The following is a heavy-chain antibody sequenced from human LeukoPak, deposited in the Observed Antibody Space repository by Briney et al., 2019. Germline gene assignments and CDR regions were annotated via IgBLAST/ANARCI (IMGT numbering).Heavy chain of an antibody. CDR2: ISGSGSTI. D-gene: IGHD5-24*01. CDR1: GFTFSDYY. CDR3: ARDNSVRDEAWWFNP. Sequence: GGSLRLSCAASGFTFSDYYMSWIRQAPGKGLEWVSYISGSGSTIYYADSVKGRFTISRDNAKNSLNLQMNSLRAEDTAVYYCARDNSVRDEAWWFNPWGQGTLVTVSS. V-gene: IGHV3-11*01. J-gene: IGHJ5*02.